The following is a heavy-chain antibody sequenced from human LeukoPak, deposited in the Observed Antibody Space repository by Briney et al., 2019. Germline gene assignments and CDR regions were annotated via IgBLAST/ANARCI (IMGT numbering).Heavy chain of an antibody. D-gene: IGHD2-8*01. CDR3: ARDRLTNDAFDI. V-gene: IGHV3-74*01. J-gene: IGHJ3*02. CDR1: GFTFNSYW. Sequence: GGSLRLSCAAAGFTFNSYWMHWVRQAPGKGLVWVARINSDGSGTSDADFVKGRFTISRDNSMNTLYLQMNSLRAEDTAMYYCARDRLTNDAFDIWGQGTMVTVSS. CDR2: INSDGSGT.